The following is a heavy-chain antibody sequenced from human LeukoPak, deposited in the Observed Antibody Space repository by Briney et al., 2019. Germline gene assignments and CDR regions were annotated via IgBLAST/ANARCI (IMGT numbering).Heavy chain of an antibody. CDR2: IWYDGTNK. CDR3: AKALIPRDTAMVKGY. Sequence: GESLKISCAASGFTFSSYSMHWVRQAPGKGLEWVAVIWYDGTNKYYADSVKGRFTVSRDNSKNTLYLQMNSLRAEDTAVYYCAKALIPRDTAMVKGYWGQGTLVTVSS. D-gene: IGHD5-18*01. CDR1: GFTFSSYS. J-gene: IGHJ4*02. V-gene: IGHV3-33*06.